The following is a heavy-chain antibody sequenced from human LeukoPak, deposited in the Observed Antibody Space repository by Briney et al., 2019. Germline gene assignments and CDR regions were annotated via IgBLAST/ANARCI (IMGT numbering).Heavy chain of an antibody. Sequence: GASVKVSCKASGYTFTSYGISWVRQAPGQGLEWMGWISAYNGNTHYAQKVQGRVTMTTDTSTSTAYMELRSLRSDDTAVYYCARGGLVVVVPATPSTAPGLLHWFDPWGQGTLVTVSP. V-gene: IGHV1-18*01. CDR1: GYTFTSYG. J-gene: IGHJ5*02. CDR3: ARGGLVVVVPATPSTAPGLLHWFDP. D-gene: IGHD2-15*01. CDR2: ISAYNGNT.